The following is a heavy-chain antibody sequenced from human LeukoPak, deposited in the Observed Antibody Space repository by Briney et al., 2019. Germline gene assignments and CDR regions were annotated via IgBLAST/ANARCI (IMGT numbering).Heavy chain of an antibody. J-gene: IGHJ4*02. CDR3: ARFGLGYCSSTSCPPDY. CDR2: IIPVFGTA. D-gene: IGHD2-2*01. CDR1: GDTFRSYV. V-gene: IGHV1-69*05. Sequence: SVKVSCKASGDTFRSYVISWVRQAPGQGLEWMGGIIPVFGTANYAQKFQGRVTITTDESTGTAYMEVSSLRSEDTAVYYCARFGLGYCSSTSCPPDYWGQGTLVTVSS.